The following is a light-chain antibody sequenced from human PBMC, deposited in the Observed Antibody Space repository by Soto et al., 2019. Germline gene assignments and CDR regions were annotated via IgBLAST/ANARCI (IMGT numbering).Light chain of an antibody. CDR1: SSNIGSDF. CDR3: AAWDHSLSGWM. J-gene: IGLJ3*02. CDR2: RNN. V-gene: IGLV1-47*01. Sequence: QSVLTQPPSASATPGQRVTISCSGSSSNIGSDFVFWYQQLPGTAPKLLIYRNNQRPSGVPDRFSGSKSGTSASLAISGLRSEDEADYYCAAWDHSLSGWMIGGGTKVTV.